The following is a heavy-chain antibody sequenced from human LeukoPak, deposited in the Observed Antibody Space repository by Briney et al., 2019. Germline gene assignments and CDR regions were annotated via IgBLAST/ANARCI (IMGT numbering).Heavy chain of an antibody. D-gene: IGHD3-22*01. CDR1: GFTFSNYE. V-gene: IGHV3-48*03. CDR2: ISSSGSDI. CDR3: ARDRLPYYDNSGETSPDY. Sequence: GGSLRLSCAASGFTFSNYEMHWVRQAPGKGLEWVSYISSSGSDIYYADSVKGRLTVSRDNAKNSLYLQLNSLRAEDTAVYYCARDRLPYYDNSGETSPDYWGQGTLVTVSS. J-gene: IGHJ4*02.